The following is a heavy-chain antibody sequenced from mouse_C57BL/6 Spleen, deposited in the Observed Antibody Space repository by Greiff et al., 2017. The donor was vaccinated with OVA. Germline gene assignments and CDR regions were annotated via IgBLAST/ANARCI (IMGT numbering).Heavy chain of an antibody. CDR3: ARHGGDYDDYAMDY. CDR1: GFTFSDYY. D-gene: IGHD2-4*01. CDR2: ISTGSGST. Sequence: EVKLVESGGGLVQPGGSLKLSCAASGFTFSDYYMYWVRQTPEQRLEWVAYISTGSGSTSYPDNVKGRFTITRDNANTTLYLQMSRLKSEDTAMDYCARHGGDYDDYAMDYWGQGTSVTVSS. J-gene: IGHJ4*01. V-gene: IGHV5-12*01.